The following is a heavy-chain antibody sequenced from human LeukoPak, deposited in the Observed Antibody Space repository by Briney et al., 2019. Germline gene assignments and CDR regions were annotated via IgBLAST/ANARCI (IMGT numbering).Heavy chain of an antibody. D-gene: IGHD1-26*01. CDR1: GGSISSYY. CDR3: ARSIVGASVY. J-gene: IGHJ4*02. V-gene: IGHV4-59*01. Sequence: PSETLSLTCTVSGGSISSYYWSWIRQPPGKGLEWIGYIYYSGSTNYNPSLKSRVTISVDTSKNQFSLKLSSVTAADTAVYYCARSIVGASVYWGQGTLVTVSS. CDR2: IYYSGST.